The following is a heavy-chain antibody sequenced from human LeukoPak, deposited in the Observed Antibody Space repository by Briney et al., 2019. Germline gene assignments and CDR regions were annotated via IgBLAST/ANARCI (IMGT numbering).Heavy chain of an antibody. D-gene: IGHD5-12*01. CDR3: AREDGGYGEYYFDY. Sequence: GGSLRLSCAASGFTFSSYSMNRVRQAPGKGLEWVSSISSSSSYIYYADSVKGRFTISSDNAKDSLYLQMNSLRAEDTAVYYCAREDGGYGEYYFDYWGQGTLVTVSS. V-gene: IGHV3-21*01. CDR1: GFTFSSYS. CDR2: ISSSSSYI. J-gene: IGHJ4*02.